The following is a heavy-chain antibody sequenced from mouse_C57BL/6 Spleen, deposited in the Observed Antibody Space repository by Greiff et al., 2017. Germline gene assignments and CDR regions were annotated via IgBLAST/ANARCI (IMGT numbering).Heavy chain of an antibody. Sequence: VQLQQSGPGLVQPSQSLSITCTVSGFSLTSYGVHWVRQSPGKGLEWLGVIWSGGSTDYNAAFISRLSLSKDNSKSQVFFKMNSLQADDTAIYYCARTTVVAFAYWGQGTLVTVSA. J-gene: IGHJ3*01. CDR1: GFSLTSYG. CDR2: IWSGGST. D-gene: IGHD1-1*01. CDR3: ARTTVVAFAY. V-gene: IGHV2-2*01.